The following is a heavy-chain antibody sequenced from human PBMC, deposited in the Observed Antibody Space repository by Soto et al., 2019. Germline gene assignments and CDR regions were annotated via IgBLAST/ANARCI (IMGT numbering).Heavy chain of an antibody. Sequence: PGESLRIACKGSGYSFSSYWIGGVRQRRGKGLECMGIIYPGESDTRYRPSFQGQVTISADKSIRTAHMQWSSLKDSDTAMYYCARRNYCSSTSCLGYNWVDPWGPGTLVT. J-gene: IGHJ5*02. D-gene: IGHD2-2*01. CDR3: ARRNYCSSTSCLGYNWVDP. CDR2: IYPGESDT. CDR1: GYSFSSYW. V-gene: IGHV5-51*01.